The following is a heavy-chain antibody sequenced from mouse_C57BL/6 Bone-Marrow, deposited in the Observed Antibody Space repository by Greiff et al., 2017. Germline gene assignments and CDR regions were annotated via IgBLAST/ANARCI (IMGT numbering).Heavy chain of an antibody. CDR3: ARSRQLRLSFAY. J-gene: IGHJ3*01. CDR1: GYTFTSYW. V-gene: IGHV1-52*01. Sequence: QVQLQQPGAELVRPGSSVELSCKASGYTFTSYWMHWVKQRPIQGLEWIGNIDPSDSETHYNQKFKDKATLTVDKSSSTAYMQLSSLTSEDSAVYDCARSRQLRLSFAYWGQGTLVTVSA. D-gene: IGHD3-2*02. CDR2: IDPSDSET.